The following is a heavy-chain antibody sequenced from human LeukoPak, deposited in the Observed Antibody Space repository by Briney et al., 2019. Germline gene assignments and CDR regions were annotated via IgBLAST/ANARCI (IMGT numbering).Heavy chain of an antibody. V-gene: IGHV3-48*04. CDR3: AKLYYGSGSYFD. CDR2: ISSSSTI. J-gene: IGHJ4*02. Sequence: GGSLRLSCAASGFTFSSYSMNWVRQAPGKGLEWVSYISSSSTIYYADSVKGRFTISRDNAKNSLYLQMNSLRAEDTAVYYCAKLYYGSGSYFDWGQGTLVTVSS. D-gene: IGHD3-10*01. CDR1: GFTFSSYS.